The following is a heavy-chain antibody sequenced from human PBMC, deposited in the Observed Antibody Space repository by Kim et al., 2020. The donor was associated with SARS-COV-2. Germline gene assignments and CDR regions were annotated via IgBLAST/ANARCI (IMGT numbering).Heavy chain of an antibody. J-gene: IGHJ4*02. Sequence: GGSLRLSCAASGFTFSSYGMHWVRQAPGKGLEWVAVISYDGSNKYYADSVKGRFTISRDNSKNTLYLQMNSLRAEDTAVYYCAKVRTTVTPSGFDYWGQG. CDR2: ISYDGSNK. CDR1: GFTFSSYG. D-gene: IGHD4-17*01. V-gene: IGHV3-30*18. CDR3: AKVRTTVTPSGFDY.